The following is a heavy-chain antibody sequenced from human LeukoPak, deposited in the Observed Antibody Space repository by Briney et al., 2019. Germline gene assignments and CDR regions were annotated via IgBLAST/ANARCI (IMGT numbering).Heavy chain of an antibody. J-gene: IGHJ6*02. D-gene: IGHD3-3*01. CDR1: GGSISSSSYY. CDR3: ARVRITIFGVVVYYYGMDV. Sequence: SETLSLTCTVSGGSISSSSYYWGWIRQPPEKGLEWIGSIYYSGSTYYNPSLKSRVTISVDTSKNQFSLKLSSVTAADTAVYYCARVRITIFGVVVYYYGMDVWGQGTTVTVSS. CDR2: IYYSGST. V-gene: IGHV4-39*07.